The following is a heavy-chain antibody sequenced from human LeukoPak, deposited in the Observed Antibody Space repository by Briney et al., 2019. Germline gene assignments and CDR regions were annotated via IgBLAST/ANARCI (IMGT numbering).Heavy chain of an antibody. J-gene: IGHJ6*02. V-gene: IGHV4-39*07. CDR1: GGSISSSSYY. CDR3: ARDGDTAMDV. D-gene: IGHD5-18*01. CDR2: IYYSGST. Sequence: SETLSLTCTVSGGSISSSSYYWGWIRQPPGKGLEWIGSIYYSGSTYYNPSLKSRVTISVDTSKNQFSLKLSSVTAADTAVYYCARDGDTAMDVWGQGTSVTVSS.